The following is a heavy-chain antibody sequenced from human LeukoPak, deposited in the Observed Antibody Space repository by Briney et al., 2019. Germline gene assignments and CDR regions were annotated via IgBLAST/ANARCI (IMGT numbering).Heavy chain of an antibody. V-gene: IGHV1-46*01. CDR1: GYTFTSYY. J-gene: IGHJ5*02. Sequence: ASVKVSCKASGYTFTSYYMHWVRQAPGQGLEWMGIINPSGGSTSYAQKFQGRVTMTRDTSTGTVYMELSSLRSEDTAVYYCARSKELLWFGESENWFDPWGQGTLVTVSS. CDR3: ARSKELLWFGESENWFDP. D-gene: IGHD3-10*01. CDR2: INPSGGST.